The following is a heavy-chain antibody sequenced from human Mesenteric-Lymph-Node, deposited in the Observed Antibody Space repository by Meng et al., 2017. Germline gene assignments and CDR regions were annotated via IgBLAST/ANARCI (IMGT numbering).Heavy chain of an antibody. CDR2: INWNGGST. V-gene: IGHV3-20*04. CDR1: GFTFDDYG. Sequence: GGSLRLSCAASGFTFDDYGMSWVRQAPGKGLEWVAGINWNGGSTGYADSVKGRFTISRDNAKNSLYLQMNSLRAEDTALYYCARTYDSSTYYVSNFDYWGQGTLVTVSS. J-gene: IGHJ4*02. CDR3: ARTYDSSTYYVSNFDY. D-gene: IGHD3-22*01.